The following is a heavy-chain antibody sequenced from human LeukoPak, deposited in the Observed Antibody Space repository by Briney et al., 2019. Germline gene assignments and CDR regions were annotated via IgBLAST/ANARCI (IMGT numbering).Heavy chain of an antibody. J-gene: IGHJ6*02. CDR1: GFTFTSSA. D-gene: IGHD2-21*02. Sequence: GASVKVSCKASGFTFTSSAVQWVRQARGQRLGWIGWIVVGSGNTDYAQKFQERVIITRDMSRDTAYMELSSLRSEDTAVYYCAADAHCGDDCYPLGGVWGQGTTVTVSS. V-gene: IGHV1-58*01. CDR2: IVVGSGNT. CDR3: AADAHCGDDCYPLGGV.